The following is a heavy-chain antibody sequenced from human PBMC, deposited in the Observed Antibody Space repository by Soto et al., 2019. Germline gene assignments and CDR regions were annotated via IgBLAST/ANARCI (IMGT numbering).Heavy chain of an antibody. V-gene: IGHV3-48*01. J-gene: IGHJ5*02. Sequence: ESGGGLVQPGGSLRLSCAASGFTFSSYSMNWVRQAPGKGLEWVSYISSSSSTIYYADSVKGRFTISRDNAKNSLYLQMNSLRAEDTAVYYCARESQEDIVVVVAATWFDPWGQGTLVTVSS. CDR1: GFTFSSYS. CDR3: ARESQEDIVVVVAATWFDP. CDR2: ISSSSSTI. D-gene: IGHD2-15*01.